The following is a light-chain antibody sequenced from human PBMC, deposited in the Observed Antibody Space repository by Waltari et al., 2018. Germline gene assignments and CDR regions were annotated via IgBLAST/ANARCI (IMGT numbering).Light chain of an antibody. CDR1: QRLSSSY. CDR3: QQHGTSPFT. CDR2: GAS. J-gene: IGKJ2*01. V-gene: IGKV3-20*01. Sequence: EIVLTQSPGTLSLSPGERATLSCRASQRLSSSYLAWYQQKPGQAPRLLIYGASSRATGIPDRISGSGSGTDFTLTLSSLEPEDFAVYYCQQHGTSPFTFGQGTKVEIK.